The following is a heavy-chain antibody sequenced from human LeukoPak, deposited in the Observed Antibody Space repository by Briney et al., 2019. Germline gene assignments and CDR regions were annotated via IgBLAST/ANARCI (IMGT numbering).Heavy chain of an antibody. D-gene: IGHD3-22*01. CDR2: IIPIFGTA. CDR1: GGTFSSYA. Sequence: GASVKVSGKASGGTFSSYAISWVRQAPGQGLEWMGGIIPIFGTANYAQKFQGRVTITADESTSTAYMELSSLRSEDTAVYYCAREGNYYDSSGYAPDYWGQGTLVTVSS. CDR3: AREGNYYDSSGYAPDY. J-gene: IGHJ4*02. V-gene: IGHV1-69*13.